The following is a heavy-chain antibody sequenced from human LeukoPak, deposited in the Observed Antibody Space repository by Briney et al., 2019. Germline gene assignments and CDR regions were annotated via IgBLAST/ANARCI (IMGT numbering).Heavy chain of an antibody. CDR1: GFTFSSYG. Sequence: PGGSLRPSCAASGFTFSSYGMHWVRQAPGKGLEWVSSISSGSSYIYYADSVKGRFTISRDNAKNSLYLQMNSLRAEDTAVCYCARAYYYDSSGYYDGYWGQGTLVTVSS. CDR2: ISSGSSYI. J-gene: IGHJ4*02. V-gene: IGHV3-21*01. CDR3: ARAYYYDSSGYYDGY. D-gene: IGHD3-22*01.